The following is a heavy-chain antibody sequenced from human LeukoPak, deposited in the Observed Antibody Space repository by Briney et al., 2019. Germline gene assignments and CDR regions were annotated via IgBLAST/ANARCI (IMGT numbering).Heavy chain of an antibody. D-gene: IGHD3-10*01. V-gene: IGHV1-69*04. CDR3: ASTITMVRGVISYY. CDR2: IIPILGIA. CDR1: GGTFSSYA. Sequence: SVKVSCKASGGTFSSYAISWVRQAPGQGLEWMGRIIPILGIANYAQKFQGRVTITADKSTSTAYMELSGLRSEDTAAYYCASTITMVRGVISYYWGQGTLVTVSS. J-gene: IGHJ4*02.